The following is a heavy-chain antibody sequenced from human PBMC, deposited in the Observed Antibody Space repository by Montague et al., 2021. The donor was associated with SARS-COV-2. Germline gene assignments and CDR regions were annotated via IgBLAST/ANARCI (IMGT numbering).Heavy chain of an antibody. CDR2: ISRSGNTI. CDR3: AREGVGSTHYFDY. V-gene: IGHV3-48*03. J-gene: IGHJ4*02. Sequence: SLSLSFSASGFTISTFEMNWFRQAPGKGLEWVSYISRSGNTIYYADSVRGRFTISRDNAKNSLYLQMNSLSAEDTALYYCAREGVGSTHYFDYWGQGTLVTVSS. D-gene: IGHD1-26*01. CDR1: GFTISTFE.